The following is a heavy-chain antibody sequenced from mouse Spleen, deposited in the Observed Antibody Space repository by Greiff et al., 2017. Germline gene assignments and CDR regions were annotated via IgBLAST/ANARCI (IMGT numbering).Heavy chain of an antibody. CDR1: GFTFSSYA. Sequence: EVQLVESGGGLVKLGGSLKLSCAASGFTFSSYAMSWVRQTPEKRLEWVATISSGGGNTYYPDSVKGRFTISRDNAKNTLYLQMSSLKSEDTAMYYCARLGRGYFDVWGAGTTVTVSS. V-gene: IGHV5-9-3*01. CDR2: ISSGGGNT. J-gene: IGHJ1*01. CDR3: ARLGRGYFDV.